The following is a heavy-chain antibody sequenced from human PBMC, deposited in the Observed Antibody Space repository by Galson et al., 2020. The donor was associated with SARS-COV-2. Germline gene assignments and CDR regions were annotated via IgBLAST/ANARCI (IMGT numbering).Heavy chain of an antibody. J-gene: IGHJ6*02. CDR3: ARVKSETMTTSIDYYYGMDV. D-gene: IGHD1-1*01. Sequence: NSGGSLRLSCEASTVSFSGYGLNWVRQAPGKGLEWVSFISTTSSYIYYADSVKGRFTISRDNAKNSLYLQMKRLRVEDTAVYYCARVKSETMTTSIDYYYGMDVWGQGTTVTVSS. V-gene: IGHV3-21*01. CDR2: ISTTSSYI. CDR1: TVSFSGYG.